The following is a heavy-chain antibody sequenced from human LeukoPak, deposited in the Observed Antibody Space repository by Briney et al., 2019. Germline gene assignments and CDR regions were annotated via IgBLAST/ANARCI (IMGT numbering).Heavy chain of an antibody. Sequence: GGSLRLPCAASGFTFSSYSMNWVRQAPGKGLEWVSSISSSSSYIYYADSVKGRFTISRDNAKNSLYLQMNSLRAEDTAVYYCARAEQQLVPDAWFDPWGQGTLVTVSS. CDR3: ARAEQQLVPDAWFDP. CDR1: GFTFSSYS. D-gene: IGHD6-13*01. V-gene: IGHV3-21*01. CDR2: ISSSSSYI. J-gene: IGHJ5*02.